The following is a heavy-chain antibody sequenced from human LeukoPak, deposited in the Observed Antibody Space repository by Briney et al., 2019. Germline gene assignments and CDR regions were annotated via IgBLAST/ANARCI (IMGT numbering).Heavy chain of an antibody. CDR1: GFTFSSYS. CDR3: ARDTHSYGYSDY. D-gene: IGHD5-18*01. CDR2: ISSSSSYI. Sequence: GGSLRLSCAASGFTFSSYSMNWVRQAPGKGLEWVSSISSSSSYIYYADSVKGRFTISRDNAKNSLYLQMNSLRAEDTAVYYCARDTHSYGYSDYWGQGTPVTVSS. V-gene: IGHV3-21*01. J-gene: IGHJ4*02.